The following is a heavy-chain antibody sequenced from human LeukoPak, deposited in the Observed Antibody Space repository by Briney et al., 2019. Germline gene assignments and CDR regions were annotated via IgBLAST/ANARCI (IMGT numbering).Heavy chain of an antibody. CDR2: VNSDGSIT. D-gene: IGHD4-17*01. Sequence: GGSLRLSCAASGFTFSSYCMCWVRQAPGKGLVWVSRVNSDGSITNYANSVKGRFTISRDNAKNTLYLQMNSLRAEDTAMYYCAKTLGDYAPFDYWGQGTLVTVSS. CDR1: GFTFSSYC. V-gene: IGHV3-74*01. CDR3: AKTLGDYAPFDY. J-gene: IGHJ4*02.